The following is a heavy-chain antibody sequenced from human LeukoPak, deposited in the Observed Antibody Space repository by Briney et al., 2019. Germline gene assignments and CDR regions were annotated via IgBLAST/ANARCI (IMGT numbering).Heavy chain of an antibody. Sequence: ASVKVSCKASGYTFTGYYMHWVRQAPGQGLEWMGWINPNSGGTNYAQKFQGWVTMTRDTSISTAYMELSRLRSDDTAVYYCARVLRNGSGYGSGSYYLGYWGQGTLVTVSS. J-gene: IGHJ4*02. CDR1: GYTFTGYY. CDR2: INPNSGGT. CDR3: ARVLRNGSGYGSGSYYLGY. D-gene: IGHD3-10*01. V-gene: IGHV1-2*04.